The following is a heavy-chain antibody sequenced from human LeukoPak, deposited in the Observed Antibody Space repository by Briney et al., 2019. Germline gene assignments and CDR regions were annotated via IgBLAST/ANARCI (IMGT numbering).Heavy chain of an antibody. CDR2: IIPIFGTA. J-gene: IGHJ6*03. D-gene: IGHD6-13*01. CDR3: ARSYSSSWDYYYYMDV. V-gene: IGHV1-69*05. Sequence: SVKVSCKASGGTFSSYANSWVRQAPGQGLEWMGGIIPIFGTANYAQKFQGRVTITTDESTSTAYMELSSLRSEDTAVYYCARSYSSSWDYYYYMDVWGKGTTVTVSS. CDR1: GGTFSSYA.